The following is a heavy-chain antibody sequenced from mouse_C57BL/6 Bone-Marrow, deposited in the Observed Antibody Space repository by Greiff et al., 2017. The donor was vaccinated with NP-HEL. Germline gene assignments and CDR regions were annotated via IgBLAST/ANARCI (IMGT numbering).Heavy chain of an antibody. J-gene: IGHJ2*01. Sequence: QVQLQQSGTELVKPGASVKLSCTASGYTFTNYWMSWVQQRPGQGLEWIGNINPSDGGTNYTEKFKNKATLTVDKSSSTTYMQLSSLTSEDSAVYYCASDSGYAFDDWGKGTTVTVSS. CDR1: GYTFTNYW. D-gene: IGHD3-2*02. CDR2: INPSDGGT. CDR3: ASDSGYAFDD. V-gene: IGHV1-53*01.